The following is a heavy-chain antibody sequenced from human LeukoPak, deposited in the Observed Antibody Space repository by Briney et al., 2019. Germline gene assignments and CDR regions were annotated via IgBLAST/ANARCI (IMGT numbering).Heavy chain of an antibody. Sequence: SQTLSLTCAISGDSVSSNSATWNWIRQSPSRGLEWLGRTYYRSKWYNNYAVSMRSRIIINPDTSKNQFSLQLNSVTPEDTAVYYCARGENWAFDYWGQGTLVTVSS. D-gene: IGHD7-27*01. CDR3: ARGENWAFDY. J-gene: IGHJ4*02. CDR2: TYYRSKWYN. CDR1: GDSVSSNSAT. V-gene: IGHV6-1*01.